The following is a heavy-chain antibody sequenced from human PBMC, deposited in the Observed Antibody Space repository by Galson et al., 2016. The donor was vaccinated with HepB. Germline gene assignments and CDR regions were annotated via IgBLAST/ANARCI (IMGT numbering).Heavy chain of an antibody. Sequence: SVKVSCKASGGTFTSYAISWVRQAPGRGLEWMGGIIPIFGTSNYAQKFQGRVTITADESTSTAYMELSSLRSEDTAVYYCARVRDGYNHYYYYGMDVWGQGTTVTVSS. CDR2: IIPIFGTS. CDR3: ARVRDGYNHYYYYGMDV. D-gene: IGHD5-24*01. V-gene: IGHV1-69*13. J-gene: IGHJ6*02. CDR1: GGTFTSYA.